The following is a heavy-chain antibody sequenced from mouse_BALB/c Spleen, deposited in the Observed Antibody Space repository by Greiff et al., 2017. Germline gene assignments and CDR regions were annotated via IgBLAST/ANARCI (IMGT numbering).Heavy chain of an antibody. V-gene: IGHV1-7*01. CDR3: ARPRITTVVYFDY. CDR2: INPSTGYT. J-gene: IGHJ2*01. D-gene: IGHD1-1*01. Sequence: VQLQESGAELAKPGASVKMSCKASGYTFTSYWMHWVKQRPGQGLEWIGYINPSTGYTEYNQKFKDKATLTADKSSSTAYMQLSSLTSEDSAVYYCARPRITTVVYFDYWGQGTTLTVSS. CDR1: GYTFTSYW.